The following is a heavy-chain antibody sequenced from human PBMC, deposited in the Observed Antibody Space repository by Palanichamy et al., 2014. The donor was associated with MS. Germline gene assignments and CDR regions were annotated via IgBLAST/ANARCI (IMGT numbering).Heavy chain of an antibody. J-gene: IGHJ6*02. CDR1: GFTFSSYW. D-gene: IGHD6-6*01. CDR3: ARDRARYYYGMDV. CDR2: IKQDGSEK. Sequence: EVQLVESGGGLVQPGGSLRLSCAASGFTFSSYWMSWVRQAPGKGLEWVANIKQDGSEKYYVDSVKGRFTISRDNAKNSLYLQMNSLRAEDTAVYYCARDRARYYYGMDVWGQGTTVTVSS. V-gene: IGHV3-7*03.